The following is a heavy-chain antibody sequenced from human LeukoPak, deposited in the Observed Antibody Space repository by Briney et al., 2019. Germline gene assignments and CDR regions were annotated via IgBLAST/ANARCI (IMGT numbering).Heavy chain of an antibody. CDR3: AREPPKDVVRGNKGAFDI. D-gene: IGHD3-10*01. J-gene: IGHJ3*02. Sequence: SETLSLTCTVSGGSISSYYWSWIRQPPGKGLEWIGYIYYSGSTNYNPSLKSRVTISVDTSKNQFSLQLNSVTPEDTAVYYCAREPPKDVVRGNKGAFDIWGQGTMVTVS. CDR2: IYYSGST. V-gene: IGHV4-59*12. CDR1: GGSISSYY.